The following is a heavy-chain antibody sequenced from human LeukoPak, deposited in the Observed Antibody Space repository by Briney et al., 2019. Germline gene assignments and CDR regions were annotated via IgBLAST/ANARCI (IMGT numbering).Heavy chain of an antibody. CDR2: ISWNSGYI. V-gene: IGHV3-9*01. Sequence: PGGSLRLSCAASGFTFDNYAMQWVRQAPGKGLEWLSNISWNSGYIGYADSVKGRFTISRDNAKKSLDLQMNSLRAEDTAFYYCAKVRGTYSSGYFFDYWGQGTLVTVSS. CDR1: GFTFDNYA. CDR3: AKVRGTYSSGYFFDY. D-gene: IGHD6-19*01. J-gene: IGHJ4*02.